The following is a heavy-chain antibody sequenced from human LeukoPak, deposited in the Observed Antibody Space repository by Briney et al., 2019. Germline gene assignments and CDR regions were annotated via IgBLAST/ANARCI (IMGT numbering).Heavy chain of an antibody. Sequence: PGGSLRLSCAASGFSFSTCAMNWVRQAPGKGLEWVSTISGGGDGALYADSVKGRFTISRDNSKSTLYLQMNSLRVEDTAVYYCAGSWFYRDYFEYWGQGTLVTVSS. CDR2: ISGGGDGA. V-gene: IGHV3-23*01. D-gene: IGHD3-10*01. CDR3: AGSWFYRDYFEY. CDR1: GFSFSTCA. J-gene: IGHJ4*02.